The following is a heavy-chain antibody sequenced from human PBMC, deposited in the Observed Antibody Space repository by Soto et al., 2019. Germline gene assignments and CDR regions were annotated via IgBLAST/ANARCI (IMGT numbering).Heavy chain of an antibody. CDR3: ARDSIDYYDSSGPPDY. Sequence: EVQLVETGGGLVQSGGSLRLSCAASGFTFSSYSMNWVRQAPGKGLEWVSYISSSSTIYYADSVKGRFTISRDNAKNSLYLQMNSLRAEDTAVYYCARDSIDYYDSSGPPDYWGQGTLVTVSS. D-gene: IGHD3-22*01. J-gene: IGHJ4*02. V-gene: IGHV3-48*01. CDR1: GFTFSSYS. CDR2: ISSSSTI.